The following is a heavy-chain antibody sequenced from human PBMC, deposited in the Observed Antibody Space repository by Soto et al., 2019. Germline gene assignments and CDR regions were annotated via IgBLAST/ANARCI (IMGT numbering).Heavy chain of an antibody. CDR1: GFTFPTSA. CDR2: IKTNIDGGRI. J-gene: IGHJ6*02. Sequence: GWSLRLSCAASGFTFPTSAIHWVRQAPGKGLEWVGRIKTNIDGGRIDYAAPVKGRFTISRDDSKNTLYLQMNSLKTEDTGVYYCTTNSVTDFYYYGMEVWGLGTTVILSS. V-gene: IGHV3-15*01. CDR3: TTNSVTDFYYYGMEV.